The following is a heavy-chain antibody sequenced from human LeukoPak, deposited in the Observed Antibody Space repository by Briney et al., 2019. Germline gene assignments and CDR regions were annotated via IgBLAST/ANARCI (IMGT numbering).Heavy chain of an antibody. CDR2: IYTSGST. CDR1: GGSISSYY. Sequence: SETLSLTCTVSGGSISSYYWSWIRQPAGKGLEWIGRIYTSGSTNYNPSLKSRATMSVDTSKNQFSLKLSSVTAADTAVYYCARATTGTDSYYYGMDVWGQGTTVTVSS. V-gene: IGHV4-4*07. CDR3: ARATTGTDSYYYGMDV. J-gene: IGHJ6*02. D-gene: IGHD1-1*01.